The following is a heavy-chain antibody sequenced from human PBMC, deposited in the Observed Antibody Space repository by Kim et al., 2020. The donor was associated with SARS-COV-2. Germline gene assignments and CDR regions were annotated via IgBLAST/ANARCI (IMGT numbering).Heavy chain of an antibody. D-gene: IGHD2-15*01. V-gene: IGHV1-69*13. CDR1: GGTFSSYA. CDR3: ARDEGSCSVGGCQDYYYGMDA. CDR2: IIPIFGTA. Sequence: SVKVSCKASGGTFSSYAISWVRQAPGQGLEWMGGIIPIFGTANYAQKFQGRVTITADESISTAYMELSGLRSEDTAVYYCARDEGSCSVGGCQDYYYGMDAWGQGTTVTVSS. J-gene: IGHJ6*02.